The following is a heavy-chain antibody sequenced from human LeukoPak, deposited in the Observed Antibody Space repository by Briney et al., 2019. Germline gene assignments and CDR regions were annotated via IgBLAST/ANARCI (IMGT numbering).Heavy chain of an antibody. CDR2: ISSSSSTI. V-gene: IGHV3-48*02. CDR3: AREVAYYDSNYFDY. Sequence: PGGSLRLSCAASGFTFSSYSMNWVRQAPGKGLEWVSYISSSSSTIYYADSVKGRFTISRDNAKNSLYLQMNNLRDEDTAVYYCAREVAYYDSNYFDYWGQGTLVTVSS. D-gene: IGHD3-22*01. J-gene: IGHJ4*02. CDR1: GFTFSSYS.